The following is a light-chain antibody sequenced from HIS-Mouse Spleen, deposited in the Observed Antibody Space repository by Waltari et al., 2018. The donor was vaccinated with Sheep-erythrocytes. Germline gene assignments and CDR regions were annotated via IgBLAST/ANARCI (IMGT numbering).Light chain of an antibody. Sequence: QSALTQPPSASGSPGQSVTISCTGTSRDVGGYNYVSWYQQHPSKAPKLMIYEVSKRPSGVPDRFSGSKSGNTASLTISGLQAEDEADYYCCSYAGSYNHVFATGTKVTVL. CDR2: EVS. CDR1: SRDVGGYNY. V-gene: IGLV2-8*01. CDR3: CSYAGSYNHV. J-gene: IGLJ1*01.